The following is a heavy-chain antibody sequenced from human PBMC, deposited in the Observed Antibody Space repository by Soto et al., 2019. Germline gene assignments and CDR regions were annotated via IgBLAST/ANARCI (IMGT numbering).Heavy chain of an antibody. J-gene: IGHJ4*02. V-gene: IGHV2-70*01. CDR1: GFSLITSGMC. CDR3: ARMGLFSGSLLGAAYYFDY. CDR2: IDWDDDK. D-gene: IGHD1-26*01. Sequence: ASGPTLVNPTQTLTLTCTFSGFSLITSGMCVSWIRQPPGKALEWLALIDWDDDKYYSTSLKTRLTISKDTSKNQVVLTMTNMDPVDTATYYCARMGLFSGSLLGAAYYFDYWGQGTLVTVSS.